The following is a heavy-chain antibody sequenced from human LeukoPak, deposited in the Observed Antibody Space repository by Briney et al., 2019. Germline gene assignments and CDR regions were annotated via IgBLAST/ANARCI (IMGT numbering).Heavy chain of an antibody. Sequence: GGSLRLSCAASGCTFHDYAMYWVRQAPGKGLDWVSLISGDGVTTSSADSVTGRFTISRDDSKNSLYLQMNSLRTEDTALYYCAKGARNDSYYSPFDYWGQGTLVTVSS. V-gene: IGHV3-43*02. CDR3: AKGARNDSYYSPFDY. CDR1: GCTFHDYA. J-gene: IGHJ4*02. D-gene: IGHD3-22*01. CDR2: ISGDGVTT.